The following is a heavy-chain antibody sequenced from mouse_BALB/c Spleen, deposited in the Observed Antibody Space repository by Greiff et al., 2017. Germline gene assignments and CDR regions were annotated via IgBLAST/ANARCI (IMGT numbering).Heavy chain of an antibody. J-gene: IGHJ4*01. CDR3: AALTTVVATDYAMDD. D-gene: IGHD1-1*01. Sequence: VHLVESGPGLVAPSQCLSITCTVSGFSLTSYGVHWVRQPPGKGLEWLGVIWAGGSTNYNSAIMSRLSINKDNSKSQVFLKMNSLQTDDTAMYYCAALTTVVATDYAMDDWGQGTTVTVSS. CDR1: GFSLTSYG. V-gene: IGHV2-9*02. CDR2: IWAGGST.